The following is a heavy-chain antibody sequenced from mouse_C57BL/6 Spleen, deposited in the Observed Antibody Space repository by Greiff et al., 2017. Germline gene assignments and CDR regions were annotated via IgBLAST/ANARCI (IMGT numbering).Heavy chain of an antibody. CDR3: ARLGAYYSNYGYFDV. CDR2: LYPGSGST. Sequence: QVQLQQPGAELVKPGASVKMSCKASGYTFTSYWITWVKQRPGQGLEWIGDLYPGSGSTNYNEKFKSKATLTVDTSSSTAYMQLSSLTSEDSAVYYCARLGAYYSNYGYFDVWGTGTTVTVSS. CDR1: GYTFTSYW. D-gene: IGHD2-5*01. V-gene: IGHV1-55*01. J-gene: IGHJ1*03.